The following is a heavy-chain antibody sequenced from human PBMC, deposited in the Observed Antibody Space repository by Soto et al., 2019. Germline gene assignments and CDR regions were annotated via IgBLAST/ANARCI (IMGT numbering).Heavy chain of an antibody. V-gene: IGHV3-33*01. CDR3: ASQNSGSYYEFDY. Sequence: QVQLVESGGGVVQPGRSLRLSCAASGFTFSSYGMHWVRQAPGKGLEWVAVIWYDGSNKHYADSVKGRFTISRDNSKNTLYLQMNSLRAEDTAVYYCASQNSGSYYEFDYWGQGTLVTVSS. D-gene: IGHD1-26*01. CDR1: GFTFSSYG. J-gene: IGHJ4*02. CDR2: IWYDGSNK.